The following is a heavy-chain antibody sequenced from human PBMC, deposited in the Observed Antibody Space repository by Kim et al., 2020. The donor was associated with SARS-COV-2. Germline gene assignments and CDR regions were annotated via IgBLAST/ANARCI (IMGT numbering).Heavy chain of an antibody. CDR2: RI. V-gene: IGHV3-74*03. Sequence: RIKYADSVKGRFTISRDNAKNTVYLQMNRLSAEDTAVYYCARGTFKDGLDVWGQGTTVTVSS. CDR3: ARGTFKDGLDV. J-gene: IGHJ6*02.